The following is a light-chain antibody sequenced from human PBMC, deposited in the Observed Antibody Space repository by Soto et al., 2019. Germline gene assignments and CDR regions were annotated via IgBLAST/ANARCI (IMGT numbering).Light chain of an antibody. CDR2: DAS. CDR3: QHCDSLPLT. CDR1: QDISNS. Sequence: DIQMTQTTSSLSASVGDRVTISCQASQDISNSLNWYQQKPGKAPKLLIYDASNLETGVPSRFSGSGSGTDFTFTISSLQPEDIATYYCQHCDSLPLTFGQGTRLEIK. V-gene: IGKV1-33*01. J-gene: IGKJ5*01.